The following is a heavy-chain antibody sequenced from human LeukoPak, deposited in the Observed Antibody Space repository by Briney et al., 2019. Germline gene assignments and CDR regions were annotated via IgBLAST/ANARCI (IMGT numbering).Heavy chain of an antibody. V-gene: IGHV3-48*04. Sequence: GGSLRLSCAASGFTFSSNSMNWVRQAPGKGLEWVSYISSTGGTIYYADSMKGRFTISRDNAKNSLYLQMNSLRVEDTAVYYCARVGDYVWGSYRYRTGFDYWGQGTLVTVSS. CDR3: ARVGDYVWGSYRYRTGFDY. J-gene: IGHJ4*02. D-gene: IGHD3-16*02. CDR2: ISSTGGTI. CDR1: GFTFSSNS.